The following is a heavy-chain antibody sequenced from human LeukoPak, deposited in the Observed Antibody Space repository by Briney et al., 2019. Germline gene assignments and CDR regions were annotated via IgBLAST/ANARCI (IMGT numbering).Heavy chain of an antibody. D-gene: IGHD3-22*01. Sequence: ASVKVSCKASGYTFTGYYMHWVRQAPGQGLEWMGWINPNSGGTNYAQKFQGRVTMTRDTSISTAYMELSRLRSDDTAVYYCAREMTYYYDSSGYSYFDYWGQGTLVTVSS. CDR2: INPNSGGT. V-gene: IGHV1-2*02. CDR3: AREMTYYYDSSGYSYFDY. CDR1: GYTFTGYY. J-gene: IGHJ4*02.